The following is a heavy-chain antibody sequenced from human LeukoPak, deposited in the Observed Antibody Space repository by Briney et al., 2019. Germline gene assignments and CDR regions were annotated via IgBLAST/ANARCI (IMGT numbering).Heavy chain of an antibody. CDR2: ISGSGGST. CDR1: GFTFSSYA. V-gene: IGHV3-23*01. Sequence: LAGGSLRLSCAASGFTFSSYAMSWVRQAPGKGLEWVSAISGSGGSTYYADSVKGRFTISRDNSKSTLYLQMNSLRAEDTAVYYCAKVNDYYYYYGMDVWGQGTTVTVSS. CDR3: AKVNDYYYYYGMDV. J-gene: IGHJ6*02.